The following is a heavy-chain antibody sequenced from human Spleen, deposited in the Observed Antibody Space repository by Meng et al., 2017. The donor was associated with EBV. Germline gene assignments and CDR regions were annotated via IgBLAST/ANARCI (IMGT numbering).Heavy chain of an antibody. CDR1: GGSFSGYY. CDR3: ATWWGKGYY. CDR2: INHSGST. D-gene: IGHD2-8*02. J-gene: IGHJ4*02. V-gene: IGHV4-34*01. Sequence: QVQLQQWGAGLLKPSETLSLTCAVYGGSFSGYYWSWVRQPPGKGLEWIGEINHSGSTNSNPSLKSRVTISVDTSKNQFSLKVKSVTAADTAVYYCATWWGKGYYWGQETLVTVSS.